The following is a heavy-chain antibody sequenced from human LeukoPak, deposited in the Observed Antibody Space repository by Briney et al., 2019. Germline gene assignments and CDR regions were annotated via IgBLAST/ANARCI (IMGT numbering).Heavy chain of an antibody. V-gene: IGHV4-59*12. D-gene: IGHD6-19*01. CDR3: ARGPRPYSSGWYVY. Sequence: SEILSLTCTVSGGSISSYYWSWIRQPPGKGLEWIGYIYYSGSTNYNPSLKSRVTISVDTSKNQFSLKLSSVTAADTAVYYCARGPRPYSSGWYVYWGQGTLVTVSS. J-gene: IGHJ4*02. CDR1: GGSISSYY. CDR2: IYYSGST.